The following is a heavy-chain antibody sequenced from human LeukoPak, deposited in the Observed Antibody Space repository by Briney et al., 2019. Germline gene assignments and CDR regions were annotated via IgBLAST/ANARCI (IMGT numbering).Heavy chain of an antibody. D-gene: IGHD3-10*01. CDR3: AKDRIVISFGDVSKH. CDR2: IAHDESTI. V-gene: IGHV3-30*18. CDR1: GFIFSGYG. J-gene: IGHJ1*01. Sequence: GGSLRLSCAASGFIFSGYGMHWVRQAPGKGLEWVSLIAHDESTIHYADSVKGRFTISRDNSKNTLYLQMNNLRVEDTAIYSCAKDRIVISFGDVSKHWGQGTLVTVSS.